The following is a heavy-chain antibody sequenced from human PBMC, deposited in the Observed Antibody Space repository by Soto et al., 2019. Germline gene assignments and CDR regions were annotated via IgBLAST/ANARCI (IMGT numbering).Heavy chain of an antibody. J-gene: IGHJ6*02. D-gene: IGHD3-22*01. Sequence: SVKVSCKASGGTFSSYAISWVRQAPGQGLEWMGGIIPIFGTANYAQKFQGRVAITADESTSTAYMELSSLRSEDTAVYYCARGYYYDSSGYYYGMDVWGQGTKVPVYS. CDR2: IIPIFGTA. CDR3: ARGYYYDSSGYYYGMDV. V-gene: IGHV1-69*13. CDR1: GGTFSSYA.